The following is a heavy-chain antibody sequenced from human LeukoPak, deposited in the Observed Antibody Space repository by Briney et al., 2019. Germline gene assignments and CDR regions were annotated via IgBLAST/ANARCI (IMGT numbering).Heavy chain of an antibody. V-gene: IGHV3-64D*06. Sequence: GGSLRLSCAASGFTFSVAAMTWVRQAPGKGLEYVSAISSNGGSTYYADSVKGRFTISRDNSKNTLYLQMSSLRAEDTAVYYCVKDGSGSYYTYYFDYWGQGTLVTVSS. CDR3: VKDGSGSYYTYYFDY. CDR1: GFTFSVAA. D-gene: IGHD3-10*01. CDR2: ISSNGGST. J-gene: IGHJ4*02.